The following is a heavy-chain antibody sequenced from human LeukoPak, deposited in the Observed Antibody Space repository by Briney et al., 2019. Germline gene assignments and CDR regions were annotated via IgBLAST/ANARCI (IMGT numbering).Heavy chain of an antibody. V-gene: IGHV4-39*07. CDR2: IYYSGST. Sequence: SETLSLTCTVSGGSISSSSYYWGWIRQPPGKGLEWIGSIYYSGSTYYNPSLKSRVTISVDTSKNQFSLKLRSVTAADTAVYYCARDLAPHPRNWFDPWGQGTLVTVSS. J-gene: IGHJ5*02. CDR3: ARDLAPHPRNWFDP. CDR1: GGSISSSSYY.